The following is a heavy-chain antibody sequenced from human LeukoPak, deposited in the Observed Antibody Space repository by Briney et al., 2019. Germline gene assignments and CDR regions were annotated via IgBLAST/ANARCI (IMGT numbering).Heavy chain of an antibody. CDR2: FYFSEST. V-gene: IGHV4-30-4*01. J-gene: IGHJ5*02. Sequence: SETLSLTCTVSGVSISSGDYYWSWIRQPPGKGLEWIGYFYFSESTFYNPSLRSRVTISGDTSKNQLSPKLNSVTAADTAVYYCARAMTFHNWFNPWGQGTLVTVSS. D-gene: IGHD3/OR15-3a*01. CDR3: ARAMTFHNWFNP. CDR1: GVSISSGDYY.